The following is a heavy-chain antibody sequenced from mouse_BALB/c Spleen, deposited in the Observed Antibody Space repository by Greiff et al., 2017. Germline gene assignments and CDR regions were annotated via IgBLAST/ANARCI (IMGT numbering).Heavy chain of an antibody. CDR1: GFSLTSYG. J-gene: IGHJ4*01. CDR3: ARKGYDYDVEAMDY. CDR2: IWSGGST. V-gene: IGHV2-4-1*01. Sequence: QVQLKESGPGLVQPSQSLSITCTVSGFSLTSYGVHWVRQSPGKGLEWLGVIWSGGSTDYNAAFISRLSISKDNSKSQVFFKMNSLQADDTAIYYCARKGYDYDVEAMDYWGQGTAVTGAS. D-gene: IGHD2-4*01.